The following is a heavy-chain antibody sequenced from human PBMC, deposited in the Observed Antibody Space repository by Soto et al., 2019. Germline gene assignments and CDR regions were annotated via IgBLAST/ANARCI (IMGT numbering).Heavy chain of an antibody. J-gene: IGHJ4*02. V-gene: IGHV1-69*04. CDR1: GYTFTSYY. CDR3: ARGSIAVAGSEYFDY. Sequence: ASVKVSCKASGYTFTSYYMHWVRQAPGQGLEWMGRIIPILGIANYAQKFQGRVTITADKSTSTAYMELSSLRSEDTAVYYCARGSIAVAGSEYFDYWGQGTLVTVSS. D-gene: IGHD6-19*01. CDR2: IIPILGIA.